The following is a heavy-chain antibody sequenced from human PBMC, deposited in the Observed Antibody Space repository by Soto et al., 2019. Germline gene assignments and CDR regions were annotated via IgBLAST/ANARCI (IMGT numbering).Heavy chain of an antibody. CDR3: ARVHDIWSGYYTYYYYGMDV. CDR2: ISYDGSNK. CDR1: GFTFSSYA. J-gene: IGHJ6*02. V-gene: IGHV3-30-3*01. D-gene: IGHD3-3*01. Sequence: GGSLRLSCAASGFTFSSYAMHWVRQAPGKGLEWVAVISYDGSNKYYADSVKGRFTISRDNSKNTLYLQVNSLRAEDTAVYYCARVHDIWSGYYTYYYYGMDVWGQGTTVTVSS.